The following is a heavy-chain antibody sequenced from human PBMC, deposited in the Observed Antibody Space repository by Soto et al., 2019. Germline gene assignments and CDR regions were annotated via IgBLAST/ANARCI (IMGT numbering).Heavy chain of an antibody. D-gene: IGHD5-12*01. J-gene: IGHJ4*02. CDR3: ASTLVAPGY. Sequence: GGSLRLSCAAPGFTFSDYYMSWIRQAPGKGLEWVSYISSSSSYTNYADSVKGRFTISRDNAKNSLYLQMNSLRAEDTAVYYCASTLVAPGYWGQGTLVTVSS. CDR1: GFTFSDYY. CDR2: ISSSSSYT. V-gene: IGHV3-11*06.